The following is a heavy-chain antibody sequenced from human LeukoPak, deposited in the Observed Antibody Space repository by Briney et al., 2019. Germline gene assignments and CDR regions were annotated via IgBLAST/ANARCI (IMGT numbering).Heavy chain of an antibody. CDR2: INHRGST. CDR1: GGSFSGYY. J-gene: IGHJ6*03. Sequence: PSETLSLTCAVYGGSFSGYYWNWIRQPPGKGLEWIGEINHRGSTNYNPSPKSRVTISVDTSKNQFSLKLSSVTAADTAVYYCASGNDYPYYYYYMDVWGKGTTVTVSS. V-gene: IGHV4-34*01. CDR3: ASGNDYPYYYYYMDV. D-gene: IGHD4-11*01.